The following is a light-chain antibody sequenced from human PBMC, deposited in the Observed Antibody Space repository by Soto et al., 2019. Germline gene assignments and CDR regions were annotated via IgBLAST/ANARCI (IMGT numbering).Light chain of an antibody. CDR2: DVN. CDR3: SSYAGSNNWV. V-gene: IGLV2-8*01. J-gene: IGLJ3*02. CDR1: STDVGNYNY. Sequence: QSVLTQPPSASGAPGQSLTISCTGTSTDVGNYNYVSWYQQHPGKAPKLMISDVNRRPSGVPDRFSGSKSGNTASLTVSGLQAEDEADYYCSSYAGSNNWVFVGGTKLTVL.